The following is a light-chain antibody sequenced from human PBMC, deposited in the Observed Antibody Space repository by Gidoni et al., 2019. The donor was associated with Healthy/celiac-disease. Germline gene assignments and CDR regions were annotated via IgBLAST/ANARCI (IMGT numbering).Light chain of an antibody. CDR2: STN. CDR3: VLYMGSGTVV. J-gene: IGLJ2*01. Sequence: VSPGGTVTLTCGLSSGSVSTSYYPSWYQQTPGQAPRTLIYSTNTRSSGVPDRFSGSILGNKAALTITGAQADDDSDYYCVLYMGSGTVVFGGGTKLTVL. CDR1: SGSVSTSYY. V-gene: IGLV8-61*01.